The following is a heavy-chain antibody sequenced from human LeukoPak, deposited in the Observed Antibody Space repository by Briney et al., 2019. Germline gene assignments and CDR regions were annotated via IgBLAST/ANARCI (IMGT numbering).Heavy chain of an antibody. D-gene: IGHD6-13*01. CDR2: IYSGGSS. CDR1: GFTFSSYA. V-gene: IGHV3-23*03. CDR3: AREKLQLARGWFDP. Sequence: GGSLRLSCAASGFTFSSYAMSWVRQAPGKGLEWVSVIYSGGSSYYADSVKGRFTTSRDNSKNTLYLQMNSLRAEDTAVYYCAREKLQLARGWFDPWGQGTLVTVSS. J-gene: IGHJ5*02.